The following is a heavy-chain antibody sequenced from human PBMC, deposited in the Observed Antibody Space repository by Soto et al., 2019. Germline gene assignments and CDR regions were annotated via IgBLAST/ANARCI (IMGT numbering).Heavy chain of an antibody. CDR3: TNSYCSSGSCRGKY. D-gene: IGHD2-15*01. CDR2: INAGNGNT. V-gene: IGHV1-3*01. J-gene: IGHJ4*02. Sequence: QGQLVQSGAEVKKPGASVKVSCKASGYSCSSLGMHWVRQAPGQRPAWMGWINAGNGNTKYSQKYQGRVTMTRDTSASTAYMELRSLTSEDTAVYYCTNSYCSSGSCRGKYWGQGTLVMVSS. CDR1: GYSCSSLG.